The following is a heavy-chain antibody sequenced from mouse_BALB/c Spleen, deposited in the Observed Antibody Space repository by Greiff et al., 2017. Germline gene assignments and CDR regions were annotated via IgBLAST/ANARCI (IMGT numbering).Heavy chain of an antibody. CDR2: IRNKANGYTT. CDR1: GFTFTDYY. J-gene: IGHJ1*01. CDR3: ARELYGTLYWYFDV. V-gene: IGHV7-3*02. D-gene: IGHD1-1*01. Sequence: EVKVVESGGGLVQPGGSLRLSCATSGFTFTDYYMSWVRQPPGKALEWLGFIRNKANGYTTEYSASVKGRFTISRDNSQSILYLQMNTLRAEDSATYYCARELYGTLYWYFDVWGAGTTVTVSS.